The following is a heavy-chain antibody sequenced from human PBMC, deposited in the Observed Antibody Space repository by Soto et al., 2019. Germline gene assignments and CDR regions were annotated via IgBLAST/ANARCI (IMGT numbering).Heavy chain of an antibody. D-gene: IGHD3-3*01. CDR3: ASYDFWSGYSDYYYYGMDV. J-gene: IGHJ6*02. CDR1: GFTFSSYA. CDR2: ISGSGGST. Sequence: GGSLRLSCAASGFTFSSYAMSWVRQAPGKGLEWVSAISGSGGSTYYADSVKGRFTISRDNSKNTLYLQMNSLRAEDTAVYYCASYDFWSGYSDYYYYGMDVWGQGTTVTVSS. V-gene: IGHV3-23*01.